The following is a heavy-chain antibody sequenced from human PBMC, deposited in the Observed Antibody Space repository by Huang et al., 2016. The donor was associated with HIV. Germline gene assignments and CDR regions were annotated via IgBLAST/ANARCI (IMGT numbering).Heavy chain of an antibody. V-gene: IGHV3-72*01. J-gene: IGHJ2*01. CDR2: RRNKVNTCTT. D-gene: IGHD2-21*01. CDR3: ARDLGGGESTGYFDL. CDR1: GSRLNDFY. Sequence: EVQLVQTGGALVQPGGSLRLSCAASGSRLNDFYMDRLRQAPGKGLGWVGLRRNKVNTCTTEYAASWRGRIIIARGDSENSLYWQVSSLRVDDTAIYYCARDLGGGESTGYFDLWGRGTQVTVSS.